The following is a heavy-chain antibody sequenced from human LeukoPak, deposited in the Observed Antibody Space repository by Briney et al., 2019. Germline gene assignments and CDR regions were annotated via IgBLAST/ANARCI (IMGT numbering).Heavy chain of an antibody. J-gene: IGHJ4*02. V-gene: IGHV3-23*01. CDR1: GFTFSSYA. Sequence: GGSLRLSCAASGFTFSSYAMSWVRQAPGKGLEWVSAISGSGGSTNYADSVKGRFTISRDNSKNTLYLQMNSLRAEDTAVYYCAKDYSNIPAPANPLFDYWGQGTLVTVSS. D-gene: IGHD6-13*01. CDR3: AKDYSNIPAPANPLFDY. CDR2: ISGSGGST.